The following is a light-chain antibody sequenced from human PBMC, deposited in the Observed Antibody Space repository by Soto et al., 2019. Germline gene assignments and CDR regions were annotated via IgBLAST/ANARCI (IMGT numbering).Light chain of an antibody. CDR1: QDISIH. Sequence: DIQMTQSPSSLSASVGDRVTITCQASQDISIHLNWYQRKPGKAPKRLIYDASNLETGVPSRFSGCGSGTDFTFAISSLQPEDFATYCCQQCDDLPLFTFGPGTKVHIK. CDR2: DAS. CDR3: QQCDDLPLFT. J-gene: IGKJ3*01. V-gene: IGKV1-33*01.